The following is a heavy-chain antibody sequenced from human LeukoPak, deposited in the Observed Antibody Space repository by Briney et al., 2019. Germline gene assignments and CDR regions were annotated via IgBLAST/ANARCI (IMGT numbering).Heavy chain of an antibody. CDR3: ARDRYCSSTSCYRRYYYGMDV. CDR2: ISAYNGNT. D-gene: IGHD2-2*01. V-gene: IGHV1-18*01. Sequence: ASVKVSCKASGYTFTSYGISWVRHAPGQGLEWMVWISAYNGNTNYAQKLQGRVTMTTDTSTSTAYMELRSLRSDDTAVYYCARDRYCSSTSCYRRYYYGMDVWGQGTTVTVSS. J-gene: IGHJ6*02. CDR1: GYTFTSYG.